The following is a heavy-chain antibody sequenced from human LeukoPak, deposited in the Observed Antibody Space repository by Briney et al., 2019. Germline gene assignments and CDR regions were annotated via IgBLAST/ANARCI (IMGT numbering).Heavy chain of an antibody. J-gene: IGHJ4*02. V-gene: IGHV3-33*01. D-gene: IGHD3-22*01. Sequence: PGGSLRLSCTASGFTFSSYGMHWVRQAPGKGLEWVAVIWYDGSNKYYGDPVKGRFTISRDNSKNTLYLEMNSLRAEGTAVYYCARDLTYYYDSSGYQFGYWGQGTLVTVSS. CDR2: IWYDGSNK. CDR3: ARDLTYYYDSSGYQFGY. CDR1: GFTFSSYG.